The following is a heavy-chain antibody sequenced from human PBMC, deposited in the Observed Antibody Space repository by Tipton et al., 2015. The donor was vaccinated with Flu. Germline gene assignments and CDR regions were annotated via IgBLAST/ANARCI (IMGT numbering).Heavy chain of an antibody. CDR1: GFTVSSNY. J-gene: IGHJ4*02. CDR3: ARDRPKWLLASPIDY. D-gene: IGHD3-22*01. V-gene: IGHV3-53*01. Sequence: SLRLSCAASGFTVSSNYMSWVRQAPGKGLEWVSVIYSGGSTYYADSVKGRFTISRDNAKNSLYLQMNSLRAEDTAVYYCARDRPKWLLASPIDYWGQGTLVTVSS. CDR2: IYSGGST.